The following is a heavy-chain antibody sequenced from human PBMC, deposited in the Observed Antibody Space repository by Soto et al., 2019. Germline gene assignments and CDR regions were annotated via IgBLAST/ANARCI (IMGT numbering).Heavy chain of an antibody. V-gene: IGHV1-24*01. CDR1: GYTLNEVA. D-gene: IGHD4-17*01. CDR3: TTYHGDYNFDH. J-gene: IGHJ5*02. Sequence: QVQLLQSGAEVKKPGASVKVSCKVSGYTLNEVAMHWVRQAPGKGLEWLGGFDPDEAETIYAQHFQGRVTVTEDTSTDTVYMELSSLRSEDTALYFCTTYHGDYNFDHWGQGTRVTVSS. CDR2: FDPDEAET.